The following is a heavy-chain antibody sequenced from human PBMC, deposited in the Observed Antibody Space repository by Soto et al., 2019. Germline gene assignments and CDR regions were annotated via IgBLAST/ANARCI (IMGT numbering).Heavy chain of an antibody. CDR1: GGTFSSYA. V-gene: IGHV1-69*13. CDR3: ARGYYYDSSGYSNWFDP. D-gene: IGHD3-22*01. J-gene: IGHJ5*02. Sequence: SVKVSCKASGGTFSSYAISWVRQAPGQGLEWMGGIIPIFGTANYAQKFQGRVTITADESTSTAYMELSSLRSEDTAVYYCARGYYYDSSGYSNWFDPWGQGTLVTVSS. CDR2: IIPIFGTA.